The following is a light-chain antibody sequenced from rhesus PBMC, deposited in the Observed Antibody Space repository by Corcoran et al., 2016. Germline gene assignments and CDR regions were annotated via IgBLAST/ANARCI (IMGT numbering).Light chain of an antibody. V-gene: IGKV1-22*01. CDR3: PQYNSRPPT. Sequence: DIQMTQSPSSLSASVGDTVTITCRASQAISSWLAWYQQKPGKAPNLLIYKTSSLQSGVPSRFSGSGSGTDFTLTIGSLQSEDFATYYCPQYNSRPPTFGGGAKVEIK. CDR2: KTS. CDR1: QAISSW. J-gene: IGKJ4*01.